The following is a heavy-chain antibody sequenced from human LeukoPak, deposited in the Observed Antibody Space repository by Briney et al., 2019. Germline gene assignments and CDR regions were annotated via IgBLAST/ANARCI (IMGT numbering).Heavy chain of an antibody. J-gene: IGHJ6*02. V-gene: IGHV3-23*01. D-gene: IGHD3-10*01. CDR1: GFTFSSYA. CDR2: NSSSGGST. Sequence: GGSLRLSCAASGFTFSSYAMSLVRQAPGKGLEWVSTNSSSGGSTYYADSVKGRFTISRDNSKNTLYLQMNSLRAEDTAVYYCAKTEGDGSGSYYLTQYYYYYYGMDVWGQGTTVTVSS. CDR3: AKTEGDGSGSYYLTQYYYYYYGMDV.